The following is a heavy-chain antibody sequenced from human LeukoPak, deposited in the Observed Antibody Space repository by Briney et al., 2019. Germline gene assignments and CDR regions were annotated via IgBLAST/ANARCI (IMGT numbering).Heavy chain of an antibody. CDR3: ARDRRSGEDSNF. Sequence: RSETLSLTCTVSGVSISYYYWSWIRHPPGKGLEWIGHIYYSGSTNHNPSLKSRVTISLDTSKNQFSLMLSSVTAADTAVYYCARDRRSGEDSNFWGQGTLVTVSS. J-gene: IGHJ4*02. CDR1: GVSISYYY. CDR2: IYYSGST. V-gene: IGHV4-59*01. D-gene: IGHD2-15*01.